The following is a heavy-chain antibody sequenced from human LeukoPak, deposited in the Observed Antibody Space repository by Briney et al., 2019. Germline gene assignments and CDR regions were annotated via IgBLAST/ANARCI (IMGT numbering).Heavy chain of an antibody. V-gene: IGHV1-8*01. CDR3: AILESYCSGGSCY. Sequence: ASVKVSCKASGYTFTSYDINWVRQATGQGLEWTGWMNPNSGNTGYAQKFQGRVTMTRNTSINIAYLELSSLRSEDTAVYYCAILESYCSGGSCYWGQGTLVTVSS. J-gene: IGHJ4*02. D-gene: IGHD2-15*01. CDR1: GYTFTSYD. CDR2: MNPNSGNT.